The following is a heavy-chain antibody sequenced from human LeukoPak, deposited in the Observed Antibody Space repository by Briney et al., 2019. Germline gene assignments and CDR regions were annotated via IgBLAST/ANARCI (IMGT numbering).Heavy chain of an antibody. CDR1: GFTFSSYG. V-gene: IGHV3-48*04. J-gene: IGHJ3*02. D-gene: IGHD3-10*01. CDR2: ISSSGSTI. Sequence: GGSLRLSCAASGFTFSSYGMNWVRQAPGKGLEWVSYISSSGSTIYYADSVKGRFTISRDNAKNSLYLQMNSLRAEDTAVYYCARAGRTYSLDAFDIWGQGTMVTVSS. CDR3: ARAGRTYSLDAFDI.